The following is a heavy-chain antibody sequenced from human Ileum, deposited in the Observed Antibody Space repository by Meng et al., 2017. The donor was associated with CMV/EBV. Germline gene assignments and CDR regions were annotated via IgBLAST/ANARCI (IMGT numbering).Heavy chain of an antibody. J-gene: IGHJ4*02. Sequence: QAQLAESGPGLVKPSETFSLTCTVSGGSISGYYWSWIRQPATKGLEWIGRVYSSGSTDYNPSLQSRVTMSVDTSKNQFSLKLSSVTAADTAVYYCARGSSSWAFDYWGQGTLVTVSS. CDR2: VYSSGST. V-gene: IGHV4-4*07. CDR3: ARGSSSWAFDY. D-gene: IGHD2-2*01. CDR1: GGSISGYY.